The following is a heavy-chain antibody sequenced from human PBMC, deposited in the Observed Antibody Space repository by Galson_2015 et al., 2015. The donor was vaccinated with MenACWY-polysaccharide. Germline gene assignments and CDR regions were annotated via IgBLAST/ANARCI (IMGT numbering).Heavy chain of an antibody. Sequence: SLRLSCAASAFNFRGSGMHWVRQAPGKGLEWVALIQNDGSIKVYADSVKGRFTISRDNSRNTLFLEMNSLRAEDTAVYFCAREGRRIVFHAFDSWGQGTMVTVSS. CDR3: AREGRRIVFHAFDS. D-gene: IGHD2-15*01. CDR1: AFNFRGSG. V-gene: IGHV3-33*05. CDR2: IQNDGSIK. J-gene: IGHJ3*02.